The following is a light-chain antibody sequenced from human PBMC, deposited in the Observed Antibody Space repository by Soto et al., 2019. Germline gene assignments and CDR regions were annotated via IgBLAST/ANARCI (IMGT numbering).Light chain of an antibody. J-gene: IGKJ4*01. V-gene: IGKV3-11*01. CDR2: DAS. Sequence: DIVLTQSPATLSLSPGERATLSCRARQSLSGSLAWYQHRPGRAPRLLVYDASNRATGIPDRFSGRGSGTDFTLTISSLEPEDFAVYYCQQRASWPLTCGGGTALE. CDR1: QSLSGS. CDR3: QQRASWPLT.